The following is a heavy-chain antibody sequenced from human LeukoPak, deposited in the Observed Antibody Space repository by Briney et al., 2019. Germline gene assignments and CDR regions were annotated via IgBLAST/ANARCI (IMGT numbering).Heavy chain of an antibody. Sequence: ASVKVSCKASGYTFTSYGISWVRQAPGQGLEWMGWISAYNGNTNYGQKLQGRVTMTTDTSTSTAYMELRSLRSDDTAVYYCARDLRAGTTTFPYYYGMDVWGQGTTVTVSS. D-gene: IGHD1-1*01. V-gene: IGHV1-18*01. CDR2: ISAYNGNT. CDR3: ARDLRAGTTTFPYYYGMDV. CDR1: GYTFTSYG. J-gene: IGHJ6*02.